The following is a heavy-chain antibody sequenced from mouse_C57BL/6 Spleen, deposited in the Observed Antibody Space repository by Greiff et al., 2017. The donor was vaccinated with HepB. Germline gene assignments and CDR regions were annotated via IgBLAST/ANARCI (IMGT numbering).Heavy chain of an antibody. CDR2: SRNKANDYTT. V-gene: IGHV7-1*01. CDR3: ARAISHYYAMDY. Sequence: EVQLMESGGGLVQSGRSLRLSCATSGFTFSDFYMEWVRQAPGKGLEWIAASRNKANDYTTEYSASVKGRFIVSRDTSQSILYLQMNALRAEDTAIYYCARAISHYYAMDYWGQGTSVTVSS. CDR1: GFTFSDFY. J-gene: IGHJ4*01.